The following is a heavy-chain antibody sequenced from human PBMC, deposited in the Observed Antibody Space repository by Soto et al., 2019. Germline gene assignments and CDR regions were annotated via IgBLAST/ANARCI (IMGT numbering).Heavy chain of an antibody. J-gene: IGHJ5*02. D-gene: IGHD6-19*01. CDR1: GYTLTELS. V-gene: IGHV1-24*01. Sequence: RASVKVSCKVSGYTLTELSMHWVRQAPGKGLEWMGGFDPGDGETIYAQKFQGRVTMTEDTSTDTAYMELSSLRSEDTAVYYCATSYSSGFNWFDPWGQGTLVTVSS. CDR2: FDPGDGET. CDR3: ATSYSSGFNWFDP.